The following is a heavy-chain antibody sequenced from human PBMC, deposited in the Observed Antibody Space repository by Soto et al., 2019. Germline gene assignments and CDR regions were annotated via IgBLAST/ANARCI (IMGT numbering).Heavy chain of an antibody. CDR3: ATDWGHGDYVLDN. D-gene: IGHD4-17*01. V-gene: IGHV3-30*03. J-gene: IGHJ4*02. CDR1: GFSFNTFG. Sequence: QVQMVESGGGVVQPGRSLRLSCAASGFSFNTFGIHWVRQAPGKGLEWVALISDDGRNKYFADAVKGRFTISRDNSNNTLYLPMNSLRAEDTAVYYVATDWGHGDYVLDNWGQGTVVIVSS. CDR2: ISDDGRNK.